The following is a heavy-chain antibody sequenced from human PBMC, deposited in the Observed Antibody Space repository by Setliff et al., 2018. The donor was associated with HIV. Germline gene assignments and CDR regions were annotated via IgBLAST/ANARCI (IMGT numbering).Heavy chain of an antibody. J-gene: IGHJ2*01. CDR2: ISSSSSYI. Sequence: GGSLRLSCAASGFTFSSYSMNWVRQAPGKGLEWVSSISSSSSYIYYADSVKGRFSISRDNAKNSLYLQMSSLRAEDTAVYYCAKDRTSYGDYVLGPSFDLWGRGTLVTVSS. D-gene: IGHD4-17*01. CDR1: GFTFSSYS. CDR3: AKDRTSYGDYVLGPSFDL. V-gene: IGHV3-21*04.